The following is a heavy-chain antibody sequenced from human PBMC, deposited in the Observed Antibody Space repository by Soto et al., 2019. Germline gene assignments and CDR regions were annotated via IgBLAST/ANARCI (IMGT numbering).Heavy chain of an antibody. D-gene: IGHD3-22*01. CDR2: ISGSGGST. J-gene: IGHJ5*02. CDR3: AKDNPDYYDSSGYFGDP. CDR1: GFTFSSYA. Sequence: GGSLRLSCAASGFTFSSYAMSWVRQAPGKGLEWVSAISGSGGSTYYADSVKGRFTISRDNSKNTLYLQMNSLRAEDTAVYYCAKDNPDYYDSSGYFGDPWGQGTLVTVSS. V-gene: IGHV3-23*01.